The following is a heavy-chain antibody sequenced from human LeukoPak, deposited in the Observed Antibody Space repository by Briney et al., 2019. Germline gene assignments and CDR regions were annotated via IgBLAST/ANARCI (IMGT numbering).Heavy chain of an antibody. J-gene: IGHJ4*02. CDR2: IKQDGSEK. CDR1: GFTFSSYW. V-gene: IGHV3-7*01. CDR3: AREAYCGGDCYYFDY. Sequence: GGSLRLSCAASGFTFSSYWMSWVRQAPGKGLEWAANIKQDGSEKYYVDSVKGRFTISRDNAKNSLYLQMNSLRAEDTAVYYCAREAYCGGDCYYFDYWGQGTLVTVSS. D-gene: IGHD2-21*02.